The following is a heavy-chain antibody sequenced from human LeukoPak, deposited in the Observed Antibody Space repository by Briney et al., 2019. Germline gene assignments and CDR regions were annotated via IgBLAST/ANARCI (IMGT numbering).Heavy chain of an antibody. CDR2: IHHSGRT. V-gene: IGHV4-38-2*02. CDR3: ARDNFYSIFDY. J-gene: IGHJ4*02. Sequence: SETLSHTCAVSGSSINTDYFWGWIRQPPGQGLEWIGSIHHSGRTYYSPSLKSRVTISLDTSKNQFSLNLSSVTAADTAVYYCARDNFYSIFDYWGQGTLVTVSS. CDR1: GSSINTDYF. D-gene: IGHD2-21*02.